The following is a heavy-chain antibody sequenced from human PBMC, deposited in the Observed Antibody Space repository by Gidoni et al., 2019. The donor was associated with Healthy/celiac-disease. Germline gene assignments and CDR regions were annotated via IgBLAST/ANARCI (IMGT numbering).Heavy chain of an antibody. J-gene: IGHJ4*02. V-gene: IGHV1-24*01. CDR1: GYTLTELS. CDR2: FDPEDGET. Sequence: QVQLVQSGAEVKKPGASGKVSCKVSGYTLTELSMHWVRQAPGKGLEWMGGFDPEDGETIYAQKVQGRVTMTEDTSTDTAYMELSSLRSEDTAVYYCATVNNDYGDFIIDYWGQGTLVTVSA. CDR3: ATVNNDYGDFIIDY. D-gene: IGHD4-17*01.